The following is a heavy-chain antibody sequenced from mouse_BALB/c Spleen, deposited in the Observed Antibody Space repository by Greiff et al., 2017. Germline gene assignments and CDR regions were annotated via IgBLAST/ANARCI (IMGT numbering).Heavy chain of an antibody. CDR3: ARANWDRWYFDV. CDR1: GYTFSSYW. Sequence: VKLMESGAELMKPGASVKISCKATGYTFSSYWIEWVKQRPGHGLEWIGEILPGSGSTNYNEKFKGKATFTADTSSNTAYMQLSSLTSEDSAVYYCARANWDRWYFDVWGAGTTVTVSS. CDR2: ILPGSGST. J-gene: IGHJ1*01. D-gene: IGHD4-1*01. V-gene: IGHV1-9*01.